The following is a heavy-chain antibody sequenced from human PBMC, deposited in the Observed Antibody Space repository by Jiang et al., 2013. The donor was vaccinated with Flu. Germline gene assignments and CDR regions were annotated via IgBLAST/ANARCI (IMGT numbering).Heavy chain of an antibody. D-gene: IGHD6-13*01. CDR2: TYYSGST. CDR1: GGSISNYY. CDR3: ARDRSAAGNFYGMDV. J-gene: IGHJ6*02. Sequence: PGLVKPSETLSLTCSVSGGSISNYYWSWIRQPPGKGLEWIGYTYYSGSTKYNPSLKSRVTISVDTSKNQFSLKLSSVTAADTAVYYCARDRSAAGNFYGMDVWGQGTTVTVSS. V-gene: IGHV4-59*01.